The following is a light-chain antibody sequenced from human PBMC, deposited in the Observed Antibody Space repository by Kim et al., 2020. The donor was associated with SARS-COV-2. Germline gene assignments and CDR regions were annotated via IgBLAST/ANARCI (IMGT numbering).Light chain of an antibody. Sequence: GQKVTISCSGRSSNIENNYVSWYQQLPGTAPKLLIYDNDRRPSGIPDRFSGSKSGTSATLGITGLQTGDEADYYCGTWDTSLSAGVFGVGTKLTVL. CDR3: GTWDTSLSAGV. J-gene: IGLJ2*01. CDR2: DND. V-gene: IGLV1-51*01. CDR1: SSNIENNY.